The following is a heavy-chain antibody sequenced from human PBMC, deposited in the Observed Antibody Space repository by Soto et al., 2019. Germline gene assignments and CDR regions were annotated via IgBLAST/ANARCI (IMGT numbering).Heavy chain of an antibody. CDR1: GYTFTSYG. Sequence: ASVKVSCKASGYTFTSYGLTWVRQAPGQGLEWMGWISPYNGNTDYAQKFQGRVTMTTDTSTSTAYMELRSLRYDDTAEKYKAGEWDYYASRIYSNWFDPGGQGTLVTVSS. D-gene: IGHD3-10*01. V-gene: IGHV1-18*01. CDR2: ISPYNGNT. CDR3: AGEWDYYASRIYSNWFDP. J-gene: IGHJ5*02.